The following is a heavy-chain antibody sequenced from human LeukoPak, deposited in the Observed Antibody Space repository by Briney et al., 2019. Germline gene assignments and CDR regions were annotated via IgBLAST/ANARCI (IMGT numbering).Heavy chain of an antibody. D-gene: IGHD4-23*01. CDR1: GFTVSNNY. CDR3: ARVSSVGGNPHAFNI. CDR2: IYSGGST. J-gene: IGHJ3*02. Sequence: GGSLRLSCAVSGFTVSNNYMSWVRQAPGKGLEWVSVIYSGGSTFYADSVKGRFTISRDNAKNSLYLQMNSLRVEDTALYYCARVSSVGGNPHAFNIWGQGTMVTVSS. V-gene: IGHV3-66*01.